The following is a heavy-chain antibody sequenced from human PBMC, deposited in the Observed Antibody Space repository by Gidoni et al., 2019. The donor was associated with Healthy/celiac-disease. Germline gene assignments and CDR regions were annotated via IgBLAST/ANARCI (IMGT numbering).Heavy chain of an antibody. CDR3: AKDAGYSSGWYGYFDY. Sequence: EVQLVESGGVVVQPGGSLRLSCAASGFTFDDYTMHWVRQAPGKGLEWVSLISWDGGSTYYADSVKGRFTISRDNSKNSLYLQMNSLRTEDTALYYCAKDAGYSSGWYGYFDYWGQGTLVTVSS. CDR2: ISWDGGST. CDR1: GFTFDDYT. D-gene: IGHD6-19*01. J-gene: IGHJ4*02. V-gene: IGHV3-43*01.